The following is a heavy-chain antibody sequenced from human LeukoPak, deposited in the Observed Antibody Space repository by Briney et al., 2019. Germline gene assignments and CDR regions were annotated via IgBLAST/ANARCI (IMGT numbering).Heavy chain of an antibody. D-gene: IGHD3-10*01. CDR2: IFYRGNT. CDR1: GGSISSSSYY. CDR3: ARHYHSGSGRYMPFDI. J-gene: IGHJ3*02. Sequence: SETLSLTSTVSGGSISSSSYYWGWIRQPPGKGLEWIGSIFYRGNTFYNPSLKSRVTISVDTAKNQFSLKLSSVTAADTSMYFCARHYHSGSGRYMPFDIWGQGTMVTVSS. V-gene: IGHV4-39*01.